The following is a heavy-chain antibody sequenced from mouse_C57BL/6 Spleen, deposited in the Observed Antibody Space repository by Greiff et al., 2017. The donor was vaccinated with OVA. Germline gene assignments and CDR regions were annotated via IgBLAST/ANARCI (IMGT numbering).Heavy chain of an antibody. CDR1: GYAFSSYW. CDR2: IYPGDGDT. D-gene: IGHD2-4*01. V-gene: IGHV1-80*01. CDR3: ARSVGLRYYFDY. J-gene: IGHJ2*01. Sequence: QVQLKESGAELVKPGASVKISCKASGYAFSSYWMNWVKQRPGKGLEWIGQIYPGDGDTNYNGKFKGKATLTADKSSSTAYMQLSSLTSEDSAVYFCARSVGLRYYFDYWGQGTTLTVSS.